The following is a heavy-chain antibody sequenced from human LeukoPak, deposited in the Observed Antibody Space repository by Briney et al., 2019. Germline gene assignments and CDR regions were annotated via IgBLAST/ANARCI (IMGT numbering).Heavy chain of an antibody. CDR3: ARDPRGSYYSGY. V-gene: IGHV1-2*02. CDR2: INPNSGGT. D-gene: IGHD3-10*01. CDR1: GYTFTGYY. Sequence: ASVKVSCKASGYTFTGYYIHWVRQAPGQGLECVGWINPNSGGTNYAQKFQGRVTMTRDTSISTAYMELSRLRFDDTAVYYCARDPRGSYYSGYWGQGSLVTVSS. J-gene: IGHJ4*02.